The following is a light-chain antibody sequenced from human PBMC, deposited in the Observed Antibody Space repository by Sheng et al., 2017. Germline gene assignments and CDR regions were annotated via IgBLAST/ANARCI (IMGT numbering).Light chain of an antibody. Sequence: EIVMTQSPATLSVSPGERATLSCRASQSFSSNLAWYQQRPGQAPRLLIYDASNRATGIPARFSGSGSGTDFSLTISSLGPEDFAVYYCHQRFNWPLTFGGGTKVEIK. CDR2: DAS. CDR1: QSFSSN. CDR3: HQRFNWPLT. V-gene: IGKV3-11*01. J-gene: IGKJ4*01.